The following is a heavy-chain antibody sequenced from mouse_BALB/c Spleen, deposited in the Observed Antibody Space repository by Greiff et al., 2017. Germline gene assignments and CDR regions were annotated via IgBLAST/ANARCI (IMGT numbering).Heavy chain of an antibody. V-gene: IGHV5-15*02. CDR2: ISNLAYSI. Sequence: EVQVVESGGGLVQPGGSRKLSCAASGFTFSDYGMAWVRQAPGKGPEWVAFISNLAYSIYYADTVTGRFTISRENAKNTLYLEMSSLRSEDTAMYYCARESSAWFAYWGQGTLVTVSA. J-gene: IGHJ3*01. CDR3: ARESSAWFAY. CDR1: GFTFSDYG.